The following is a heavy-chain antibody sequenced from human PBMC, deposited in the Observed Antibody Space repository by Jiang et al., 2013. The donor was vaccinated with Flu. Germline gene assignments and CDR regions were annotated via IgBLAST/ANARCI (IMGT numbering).Heavy chain of an antibody. J-gene: IGHJ4*02. CDR2: VNTKNGNP. CDR3: ARGGGETVPGLDL. Sequence: QSGSELKKPGASVKVSCKASGYKFNDYAINWVRQAPGQGLEWMGWVNTKNGNPTHAQDFTGRFVSSLDKSASTAYLEVSSLKPGDSAVYFCARGGGETVPGLDLWGQGTLVTVSS. CDR1: GYKFNDYA. V-gene: IGHV7-4-1*02. D-gene: IGHD2-15*01.